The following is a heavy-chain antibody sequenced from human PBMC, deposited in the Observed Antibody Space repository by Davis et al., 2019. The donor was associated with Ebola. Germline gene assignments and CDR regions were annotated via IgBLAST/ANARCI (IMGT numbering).Heavy chain of an antibody. J-gene: IGHJ4*02. D-gene: IGHD2-2*01. Sequence: AASVKVSCKASGYTFTSYYMHWVRQAPGQGLEWMGIINPSGGSTSYAQKFQGRVTMTRDTSTSTVYMELSSLRSEDTAVYYCARVYCSSTSCSPYFDYWGQGTLVTVSS. CDR1: GYTFTSYY. CDR3: ARVYCSSTSCSPYFDY. CDR2: INPSGGST. V-gene: IGHV1-46*01.